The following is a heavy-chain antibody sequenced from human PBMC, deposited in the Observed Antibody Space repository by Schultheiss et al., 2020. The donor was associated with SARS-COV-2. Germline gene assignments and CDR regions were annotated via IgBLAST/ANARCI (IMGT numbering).Heavy chain of an antibody. CDR3: ARHGYTSSWFYPYFDL. V-gene: IGHV4-34*01. Sequence: SETLSLTCAVYGGSFSSYYWSWIRQPPGKGLEWIGEINHSGSTYYNPSLKTRITISVDTSKNQFSLKLSSVTAADTAVYYCARHGYTSSWFYPYFDLWGRGTPVTVSS. CDR2: INHSGST. D-gene: IGHD6-13*01. J-gene: IGHJ2*01. CDR1: GGSFSSYY.